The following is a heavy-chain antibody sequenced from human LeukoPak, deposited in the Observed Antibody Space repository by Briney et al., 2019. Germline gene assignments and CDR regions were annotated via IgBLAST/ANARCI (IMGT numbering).Heavy chain of an antibody. D-gene: IGHD1-26*01. CDR1: GFTFSSYA. CDR2: ISYDGSNK. CDR3: ARAPGSGSYFYYFDY. J-gene: IGHJ4*02. V-gene: IGHV3-30*01. Sequence: GRSLRLSCAASGFTFSSYAMHWVRQAPGKGLEWVAVISYDGSNKYYADSVEGRFTISRDNSKNTLYLQMNSLRAEDTAVYYCARAPGSGSYFYYFDYWGQGTLVTVSS.